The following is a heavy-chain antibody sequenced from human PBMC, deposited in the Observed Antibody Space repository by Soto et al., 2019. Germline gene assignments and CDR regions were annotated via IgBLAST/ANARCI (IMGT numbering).Heavy chain of an antibody. J-gene: IGHJ5*02. CDR1: GLEVSYNY. CDR3: ARDKTQGAGWFDP. Sequence: GGSLRLSCAASGLEVSYNYMNWVRQAPGKGLEWVSVLYNSETTYYAESVKGRFTISRDTVKNTVYLEMNNLRVDDTAVYYCARDKTQGAGWFDPWGRGTLVTVSS. CDR2: LYNSETT. V-gene: IGHV3-53*01.